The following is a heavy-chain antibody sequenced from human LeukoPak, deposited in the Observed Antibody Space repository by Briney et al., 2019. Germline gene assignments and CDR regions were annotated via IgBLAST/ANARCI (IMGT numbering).Heavy chain of an antibody. CDR3: ARDAGYCSSTSCYRAGAFDI. D-gene: IGHD2-2*01. J-gene: IGHJ3*02. Sequence: SETLSLTCTVSGGSISSYYWSWIRQPPGKGLEWIGYIYYSGSTNYNPSLKSRVTISVDTSKNQFSLKLSSVTAADTAVYYCARDAGYCSSTSCYRAGAFDIWGQGTMVTVSS. CDR1: GGSISSYY. V-gene: IGHV4-59*01. CDR2: IYYSGST.